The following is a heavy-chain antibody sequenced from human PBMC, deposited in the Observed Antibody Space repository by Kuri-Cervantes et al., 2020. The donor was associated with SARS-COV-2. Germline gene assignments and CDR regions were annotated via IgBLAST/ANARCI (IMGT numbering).Heavy chain of an antibody. CDR3: ARDQYSGYEAYGMDV. D-gene: IGHD5-12*01. CDR2: ISSSSSYI. V-gene: IGHV3-21*06. J-gene: IGHJ6*02. Sequence: GGSLRLSCAASGFTFSSYRMNWVRQAPGKGLEWVSSISSSSSYIYYADSVKGRFSISRDNSKNTLYLQMNSLRAEDTAVYHCARDQYSGYEAYGMDVWGQGATVTVSS. CDR1: GFTFSSYR.